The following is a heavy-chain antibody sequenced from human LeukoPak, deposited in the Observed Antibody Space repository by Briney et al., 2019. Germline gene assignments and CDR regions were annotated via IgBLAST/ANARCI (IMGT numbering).Heavy chain of an antibody. CDR3: ASVYYYDSSGYYPLDY. V-gene: IGHV3-30-3*01. CDR1: GFTFSDYA. J-gene: IGHJ4*02. Sequence: GGSVRLSCAASGFTFSDYAMHWVRQAPGKGLEWVAVISYDGSNKYYADSVKGRFTISRDNSKNTLYLQMNSLRAEDTAVYYCASVYYYDSSGYYPLDYWGQGTLVTVSS. D-gene: IGHD3-22*01. CDR2: ISYDGSNK.